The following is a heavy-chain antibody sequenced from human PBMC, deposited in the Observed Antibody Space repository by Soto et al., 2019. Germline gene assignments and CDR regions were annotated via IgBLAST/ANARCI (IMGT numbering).Heavy chain of an antibody. D-gene: IGHD5-18*01. Sequence: SVKVSCNPSRGTFSSYAISWVRQAPGQGLEWMRGIIPIFGTANYAQKFQGRVTITADESTSTAYMELSRLRSEDTAVYYCAPDNGYGPWGEGALVTVSS. V-gene: IGHV1-69*13. J-gene: IGHJ1*01. CDR3: APDNGYGP. CDR1: RGTFSSYA. CDR2: IIPIFGTA.